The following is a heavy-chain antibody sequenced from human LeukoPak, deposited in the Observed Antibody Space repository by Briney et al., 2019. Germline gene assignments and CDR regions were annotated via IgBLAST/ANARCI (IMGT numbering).Heavy chain of an antibody. V-gene: IGHV3-20*04. J-gene: IGHJ4*02. D-gene: IGHD6-13*01. CDR3: ASSHGIAAAGFDY. CDR2: INWNGGST. CDR1: AFTFDDYD. Sequence: GGSLRLSCAASAFTFDDYDMSWVRQAPGKGLEWVSGINWNGGSTGYADSVKGRFTISRDNAKNSLYLQMNSLRAEDTALYYCASSHGIAAAGFDYWGQGTLVTVSS.